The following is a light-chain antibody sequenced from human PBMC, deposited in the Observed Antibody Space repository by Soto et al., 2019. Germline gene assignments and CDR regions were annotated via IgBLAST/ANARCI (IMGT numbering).Light chain of an antibody. CDR1: QSLLHSNGYNY. CDR3: MQAVQPPRT. CDR2: SGS. J-gene: IGKJ2*01. Sequence: DIVMTQSPLSLPVTPGEPASISCRSSQSLLHSNGYNYLDWYLQKPGQSPQLLIYSGSNRASGVPDRFSGSGSGTDFTLKISRVEAEDVGTYYCMQAVQPPRTFGPGTTLEIK. V-gene: IGKV2-28*01.